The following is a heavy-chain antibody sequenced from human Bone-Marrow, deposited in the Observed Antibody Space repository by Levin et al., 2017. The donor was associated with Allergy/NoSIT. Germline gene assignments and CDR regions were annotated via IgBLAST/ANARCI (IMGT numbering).Heavy chain of an antibody. CDR2: ICYTGST. D-gene: IGHD5-18*01. Sequence: SETLSLTCTVSGGSISSYYWNWIRQPPGKGLEWIGSICYTGSTYYNPSLKSRVTISVDTSKNQFSLKLSSVTAADTAMYYCARATMVTYFDYWGQGTLVTVSS. CDR3: ARATMVTYFDY. CDR1: GGSISSYY. V-gene: IGHV4-59*01. J-gene: IGHJ4*02.